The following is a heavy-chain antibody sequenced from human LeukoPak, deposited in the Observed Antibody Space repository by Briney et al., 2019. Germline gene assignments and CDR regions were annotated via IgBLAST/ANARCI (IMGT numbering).Heavy chain of an antibody. J-gene: IGHJ4*02. D-gene: IGHD6-13*01. V-gene: IGHV1-2*02. CDR2: INPTSGGT. CDR3: ARDFQNSIWYDGPGYYFDY. Sequence: ASVKVSCKASGYTFTGYYMHWVRQAPGPGLEWMGWINPTSGGTNYAQKFHGRVTMTRDTSISTAYMELRRLRSDDTAVYYCARDFQNSIWYDGPGYYFDYWGQGTLITVSS. CDR1: GYTFTGYY.